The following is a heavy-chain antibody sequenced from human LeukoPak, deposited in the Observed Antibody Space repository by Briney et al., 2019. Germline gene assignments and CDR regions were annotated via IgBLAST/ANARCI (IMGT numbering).Heavy chain of an antibody. CDR3: AKDSYYYDSSGYYPAYYYYYMDV. CDR1: GFTFSDYY. J-gene: IGHJ6*03. D-gene: IGHD3-22*01. V-gene: IGHV3-11*04. Sequence: AGGSLRLSCAASGFTFSDYYMSWIRQAPGKGLEWVSYISSSGSTIYYADSVKGRFTISRDNAKNSLYLQMNSLRAEDTAVYCCAKDSYYYDSSGYYPAYYYYYMDVWGKGTTVTVSS. CDR2: ISSSGSTI.